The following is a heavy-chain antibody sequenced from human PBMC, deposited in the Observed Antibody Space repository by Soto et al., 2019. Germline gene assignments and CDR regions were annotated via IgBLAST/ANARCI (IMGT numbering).Heavy chain of an antibody. CDR2: INPSGGGT. V-gene: IGHV1-2*02. J-gene: IGHJ4*02. Sequence: ASVKVSCKASGYTFRLYFIHWVRQAPGEGLEWIGTINPSGGGTDYPQKFQGRVTMTRDTSISTAYMELSRLRSDDTAVYYCSPLSRGPLDYWGQGTLVTVSS. CDR1: GYTFRLYF. CDR3: SPLSRGPLDY. D-gene: IGHD3-10*01.